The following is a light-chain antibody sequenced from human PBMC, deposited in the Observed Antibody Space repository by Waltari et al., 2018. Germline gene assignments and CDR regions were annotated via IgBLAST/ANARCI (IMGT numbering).Light chain of an antibody. Sequence: IVLTQSPDTLSLSPGQRATLPCRASQTINNNFLVRYQHKPGQAPRLIIHGASSRATGFPDRFSGSGSRTDFTLTISSLKPEDSAVYYCQQYDGSVLTFGGGTKVEI. CDR2: GAS. CDR3: QQYDGSVLT. J-gene: IGKJ4*01. CDR1: QTINNNF. V-gene: IGKV3-20*01.